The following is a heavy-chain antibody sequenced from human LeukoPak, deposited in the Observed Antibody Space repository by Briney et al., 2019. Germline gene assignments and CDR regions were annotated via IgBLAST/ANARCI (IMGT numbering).Heavy chain of an antibody. V-gene: IGHV4-59*01. J-gene: IGHJ1*01. D-gene: IGHD3-22*01. CDR3: TRGGGSGYYFGIPRYYLDA. CDR1: GDFISRYY. Sequence: PSETLSLTCTVSGDFISRYYWSWIRQSPGKGLEWIGYVYDRGGTNYNPSLKSRAIISADTSKNQFSLKVTSVTAACTAMYYCTRGGGSGYYFGIPRYYLDAWGQGVLVTVSS. CDR2: VYDRGGT.